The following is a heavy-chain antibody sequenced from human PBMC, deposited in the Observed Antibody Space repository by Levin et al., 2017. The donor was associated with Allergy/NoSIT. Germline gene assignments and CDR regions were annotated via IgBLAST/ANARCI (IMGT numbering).Heavy chain of an antibody. Sequence: GGSLRLSCAASGFTFSSYGMHWVRQAPGKGLEWVAVISYDGSNKYYADSVKGRFTISRDNSKNTLYLQMNSLRAEDTAVYYCAKEIGYCSGGSCYWGQGTLVTVSS. J-gene: IGHJ4*02. CDR2: ISYDGSNK. CDR3: AKEIGYCSGGSCY. D-gene: IGHD2-15*01. V-gene: IGHV3-30*18. CDR1: GFTFSSYG.